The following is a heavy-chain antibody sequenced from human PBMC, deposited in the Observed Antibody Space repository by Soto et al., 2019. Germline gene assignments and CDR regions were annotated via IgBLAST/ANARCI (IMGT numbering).Heavy chain of an antibody. J-gene: IGHJ5*02. V-gene: IGHV4-59*01. D-gene: IGHD6-6*01. CDR3: ARDFYGPYSSSTRGWFDP. Sequence: SETLSLTCTVSGGSISSYYWSWIRQPPGKGLEWIGYIYYSGSTNYNPSLKSRVTISVDTSKNHFSLKLSSVTAADTAVYYCARDFYGPYSSSTRGWFDPWGQGTLVTVSS. CDR1: GGSISSYY. CDR2: IYYSGST.